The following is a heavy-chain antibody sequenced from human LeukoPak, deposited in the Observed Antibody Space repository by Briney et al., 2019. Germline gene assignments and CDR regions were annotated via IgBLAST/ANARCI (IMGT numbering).Heavy chain of an antibody. Sequence: PGGSLRLSCAASGFTFSSYAMHWVRQAPGKGLEWVSTISGSGDSTYYTDSVKGRFTISRDSSKNTLYLQMNSLRAEDAAVYYCAKDPRGKYYGMDVWGRGTTVSVSS. CDR1: GFTFSSYA. D-gene: IGHD3-10*01. V-gene: IGHV3-23*01. CDR2: ISGSGDST. J-gene: IGHJ6*02. CDR3: AKDPRGKYYGMDV.